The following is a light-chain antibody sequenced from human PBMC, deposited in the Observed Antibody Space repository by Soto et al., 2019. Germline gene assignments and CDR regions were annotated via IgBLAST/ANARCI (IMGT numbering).Light chain of an antibody. V-gene: IGLV1-40*01. CDR2: GNS. CDR1: SSNIGAGYD. CDR3: QSYDSSLSGAV. Sequence: QSVLTQPPSVSGAPGQRVTISCTGSSSNIGAGYDVHWYQQLPETAPKLLIYGNSNRPSGVPDRFSGSKSGTSASLAITGLQAEDEDDYSCQSYDSSLSGAVFGGGTQLTVL. J-gene: IGLJ7*01.